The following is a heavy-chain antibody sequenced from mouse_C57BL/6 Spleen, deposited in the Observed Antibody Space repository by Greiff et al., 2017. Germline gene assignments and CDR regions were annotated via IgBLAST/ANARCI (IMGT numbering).Heavy chain of an antibody. J-gene: IGHJ2*01. CDR2: INPGSGGT. V-gene: IGHV1-54*01. CDR3: ASWDDGYYFGY. CDR1: GYAFTNYL. D-gene: IGHD2-3*01. Sequence: QVQLKQSGAELVRPGTSVKVSCKASGYAFTNYLIEWVKQRPGQGLEWIGVINPGSGGTNYNEKFKGKATLTADKSSSTAYMQLSSLTSEDSAVYFCASWDDGYYFGYWGQGTTLTVSS.